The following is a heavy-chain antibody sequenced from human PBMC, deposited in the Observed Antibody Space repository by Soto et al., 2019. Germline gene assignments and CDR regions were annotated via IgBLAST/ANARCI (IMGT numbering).Heavy chain of an antibody. V-gene: IGHV1-8*01. CDR2: LNPNRGNT. Sequence: QVKLVQSGAEVKKPGASVKVSCKASGYMFSDYDINWVRQAPGQGLEWMGWLNPNRGNTGYSQKFQGRVTMTRNTATNTAYMELRSLRSDDTAVYYCARDHRNNRNAERWFDPWGQGTLVTVSS. CDR3: ARDHRNNRNAERWFDP. CDR1: GYMFSDYD. J-gene: IGHJ5*02. D-gene: IGHD1-20*01.